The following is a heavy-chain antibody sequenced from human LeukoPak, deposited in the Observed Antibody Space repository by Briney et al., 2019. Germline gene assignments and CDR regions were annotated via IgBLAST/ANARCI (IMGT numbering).Heavy chain of an antibody. D-gene: IGHD3-22*01. Sequence: SETLSLTCAVYGGSFSGYYWSCIRQPPGKGLEWIGEINHSGSTNYNPSLKSRVTISVDTSKNQFSLKLSSVTAADTAVYYCARGPITMIDIWGQGTLVTVSS. CDR3: ARGPITMIDI. J-gene: IGHJ4*02. V-gene: IGHV4-34*01. CDR1: GGSFSGYY. CDR2: INHSGST.